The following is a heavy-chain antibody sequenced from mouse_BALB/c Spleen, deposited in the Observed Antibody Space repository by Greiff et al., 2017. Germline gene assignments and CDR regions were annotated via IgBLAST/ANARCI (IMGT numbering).Heavy chain of an antibody. V-gene: IGHV1-18*01. Sequence: EVQLQQSGPELVKPGASVKIPCKASGYTFTDYNMDWVKQSHGKSLEWIGDINPNNGGTIYNQKFKGKATLTVDKSSSTAYMELRSLTSEDTAVYYCARGITTDYWYFDVWGAGTTVTVSS. D-gene: IGHD1-1*01. CDR1: GYTFTDYN. CDR3: ARGITTDYWYFDV. J-gene: IGHJ1*01. CDR2: INPNNGGT.